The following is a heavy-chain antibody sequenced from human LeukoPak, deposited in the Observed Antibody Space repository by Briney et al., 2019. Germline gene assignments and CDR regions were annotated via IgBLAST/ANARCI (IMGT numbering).Heavy chain of an antibody. CDR2: IYHSGST. D-gene: IGHD3-9*01. V-gene: IGHV4-30-2*01. CDR1: GGSISSGDYS. J-gene: IGHJ5*02. Sequence: SETLSLTCAVSGGSISSGDYSWSWIPQPPGKGLEWIGYIYHSGSTYYNPSLKSRDTISVDRSKNQFSLKLSSVTAADTAVYYCARAHYDILTGYYPWYNWFDPWGQGTLVTVSS. CDR3: ARAHYDILTGYYPWYNWFDP.